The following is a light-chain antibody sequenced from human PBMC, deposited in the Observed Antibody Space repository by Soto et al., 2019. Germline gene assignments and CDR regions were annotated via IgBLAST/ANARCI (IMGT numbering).Light chain of an antibody. V-gene: IGKV3-20*01. Sequence: EIVLTQYPGTLSLSPGERATLSCGASQTVSSNYLAWYQQKPGQAPRLLIYGASSRATGIPDRFSGSGSGTDFVLTISRLEPEDFAVYYCQQYFKSPWTFGQGTKVDIK. CDR2: GAS. CDR1: QTVSSNY. CDR3: QQYFKSPWT. J-gene: IGKJ1*01.